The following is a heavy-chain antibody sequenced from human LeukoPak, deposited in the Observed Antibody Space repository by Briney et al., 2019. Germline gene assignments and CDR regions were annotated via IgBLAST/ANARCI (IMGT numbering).Heavy chain of an antibody. CDR1: GCSFTSYW. J-gene: IGHJ4*02. Sequence: GESLKISCKGSGCSFTSYWIGWVRQMPGKGLEWMGIIYPGDSDTSYSPSFQAQVTISADKSISRAYLQWSSLKASDTAMYYRAIDTNNGYSARSFHYWGQATLVTVSS. D-gene: IGHD4/OR15-4a*01. CDR3: AIDTNNGYSARSFHY. CDR2: IYPGDSDT. V-gene: IGHV5-51*01.